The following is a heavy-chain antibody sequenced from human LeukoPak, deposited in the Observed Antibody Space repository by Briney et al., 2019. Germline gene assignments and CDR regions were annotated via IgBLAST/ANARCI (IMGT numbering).Heavy chain of an antibody. CDR1: GLTFSSYE. D-gene: IGHD2-15*01. CDR2: ISSSGSTI. J-gene: IGHJ6*04. CDR3: ARGLSVVVAADYGMDV. Sequence: GGSLRLSCAASGLTFSSYEMNWVRQAPGKGLEWVSYISSSGSTIYYADSVKGRLTISRDNAKNSLYLQMNSLRAEDTAVYSCARGLSVVVAADYGMDVWGKGTTVTVSS. V-gene: IGHV3-48*03.